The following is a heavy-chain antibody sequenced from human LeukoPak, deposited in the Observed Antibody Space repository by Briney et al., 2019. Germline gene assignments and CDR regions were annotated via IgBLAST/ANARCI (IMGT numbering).Heavy chain of an antibody. CDR1: GFTFSSYS. J-gene: IGHJ5*02. CDR2: IRSSSSYI. V-gene: IGHV3-21*01. Sequence: GGSLRLSCGASGFTFSSYSMNWVRQAPGKGLEWVSSIRSSSSYIYYADSVKGRFTISRDNAKNSLYLQMNSLRAEDTAVYYCAREVWFDPWGQGTLVTVSS. CDR3: AREVWFDP.